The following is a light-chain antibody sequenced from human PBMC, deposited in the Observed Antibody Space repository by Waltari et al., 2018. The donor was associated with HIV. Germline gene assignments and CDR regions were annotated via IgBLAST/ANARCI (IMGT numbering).Light chain of an antibody. CDR2: KVT. Sequence: SQLTPPPSVSVSPGQPAKITCSGDDMPDPYLYWYQQKPGQAPVLVMYKVTERPSGIPGRFSGVSSGTTGTLTIMGVQPEDEADYYCQSADSENTDNWGFGGGTKLTVL. CDR1: DMPDPY. J-gene: IGLJ2*01. V-gene: IGLV3-25*03. CDR3: QSADSENTDNWG.